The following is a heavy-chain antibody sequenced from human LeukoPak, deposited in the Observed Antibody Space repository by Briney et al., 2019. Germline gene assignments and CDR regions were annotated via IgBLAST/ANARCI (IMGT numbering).Heavy chain of an antibody. Sequence: GGSLRLSCAGSGFSFSDAWMSWVRQAPGKGLEWVGRIKRETDGSTIDYATPVKGRLTISRDDSKNTLYLHMNSLKMEDTAVYYCTTNRLRRSGGQGTLVTVSS. CDR1: GFSFSDAW. CDR2: IKRETDGSTI. V-gene: IGHV3-15*01. CDR3: TTNRLRRS. J-gene: IGHJ4*02. D-gene: IGHD4-17*01.